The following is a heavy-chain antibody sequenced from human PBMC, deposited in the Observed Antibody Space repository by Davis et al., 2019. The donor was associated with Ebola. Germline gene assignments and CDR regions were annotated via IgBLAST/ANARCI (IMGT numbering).Heavy chain of an antibody. V-gene: IGHV4-34*01. CDR3: ARGRTYLTQSRDYYYYYYGMDV. J-gene: IGHJ6*02. CDR2: INHSGST. Sequence: SETLSLTCAVYGGSFSGYYWSWIRQPPGKGLEWIGEINHSGSTNYNPSLKSRVTISVDTSKNQFSLKLSSVTAADTAVYYCARGRTYLTQSRDYYYYYYGMDVWGQGTKVTVSS. CDR1: GGSFSGYY. D-gene: IGHD1-14*01.